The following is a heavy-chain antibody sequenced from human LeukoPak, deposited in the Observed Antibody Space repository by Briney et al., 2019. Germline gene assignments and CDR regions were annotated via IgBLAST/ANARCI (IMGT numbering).Heavy chain of an antibody. D-gene: IGHD5-12*01. Sequence: GGSLRLSCAASKFTFSSYSMNWVRQAPGKGLEWVSSISSSSSYIYYADSVKGRFTISRDNAKNSLYLQMNSLRAEDTAVYYCATILGGYAPGDYWGQGTLVTVSS. J-gene: IGHJ4*02. CDR1: KFTFSSYS. V-gene: IGHV3-21*01. CDR2: ISSSSSYI. CDR3: ATILGGYAPGDY.